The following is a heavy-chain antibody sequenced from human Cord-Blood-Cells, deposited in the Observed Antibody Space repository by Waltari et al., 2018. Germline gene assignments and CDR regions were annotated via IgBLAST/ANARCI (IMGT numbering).Heavy chain of an antibody. Sequence: EVQLVESGGGLVQPGGSLRLSCAASGFTFSSYWMSWVRQAPGKGREWVANRKQDGSEKYYVDSGKGRFTISRDNAKNSLYLQMNSLRAEDTAVYYCARDGGSVDYWGQGTLVTVSS. CDR1: GFTFSSYW. CDR2: RKQDGSEK. V-gene: IGHV3-7*01. CDR3: ARDGGSVDY. D-gene: IGHD3-16*01. J-gene: IGHJ4*02.